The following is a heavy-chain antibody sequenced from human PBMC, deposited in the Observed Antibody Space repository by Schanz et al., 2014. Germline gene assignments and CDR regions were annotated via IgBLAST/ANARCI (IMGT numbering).Heavy chain of an antibody. J-gene: IGHJ4*02. CDR1: GFGFSSYS. Sequence: EVQLLESGGGLVQPGGSLRLSCAASGFGFSSYSMNWVRQAPGKGLEWVSAISGSGGTTYYADSVKGRFTISRDNSKNTLFLQMNSLRVEDSAIYYCAKDISDTSGKDDYWGQGTLVTVSS. CDR3: AKDISDTSGKDDY. CDR2: ISGSGGTT. D-gene: IGHD3-22*01. V-gene: IGHV3-23*01.